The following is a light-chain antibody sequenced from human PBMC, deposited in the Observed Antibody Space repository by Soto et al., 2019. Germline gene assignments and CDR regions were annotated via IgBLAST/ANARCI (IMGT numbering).Light chain of an antibody. V-gene: IGLV2-14*01. CDR2: DVS. Sequence: QSALTQPASVSGSPGQSITISCTGTSSDVGGYNYVSWYQQHPGKAPKLMIYDVSNRPSGVSNRFYGSKSGNTASLTISGIQAEDEADYYCSSYTTSGSLVFGGGTKVTVL. CDR1: SSDVGGYNY. J-gene: IGLJ2*01. CDR3: SSYTTSGSLV.